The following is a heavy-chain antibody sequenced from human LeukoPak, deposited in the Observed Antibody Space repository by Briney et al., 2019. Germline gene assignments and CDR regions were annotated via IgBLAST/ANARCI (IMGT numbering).Heavy chain of an antibody. J-gene: IGHJ4*02. Sequence: PSETLSLTCTVSGGSISSSSYYWGWIRQPPGKGLEWIGSIYYSGSTYYNPSLKSRVTISVDTSKNQFSLKLSSVTAADTAVYYCARGFRIAVAGMFDYWGQGTLVTVSS. CDR3: ARGFRIAVAGMFDY. CDR1: GGSISSSSYY. D-gene: IGHD6-19*01. CDR2: IYYSGST. V-gene: IGHV4-39*07.